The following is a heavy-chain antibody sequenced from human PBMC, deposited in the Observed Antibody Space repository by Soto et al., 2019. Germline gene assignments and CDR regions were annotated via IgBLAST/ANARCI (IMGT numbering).Heavy chain of an antibody. D-gene: IGHD3-9*01. CDR1: GFTFGASS. Sequence: VQLVESGGGLVKPGGSLRLSCSASGFTFGASSMNWVRQAPGKGLEWVSSISRDSDSIYYEDSVKGRFTISRDNAKNSLYLQMNSLRAEDTALYFCAVRMTGASDVWGQGTMVTVSS. CDR2: ISRDSDSI. J-gene: IGHJ3*01. V-gene: IGHV3-21*06. CDR3: AVRMTGASDV.